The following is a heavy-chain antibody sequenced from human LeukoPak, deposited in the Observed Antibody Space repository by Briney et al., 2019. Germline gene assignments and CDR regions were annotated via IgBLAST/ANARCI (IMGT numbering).Heavy chain of an antibody. CDR3: ARHGSGRDAGLDY. D-gene: IGHD3-10*01. J-gene: IGHJ4*02. CDR1: GGSISSRAYT. Sequence: PPQTLSLTRTVSGGSISSRAYTSGWIRHPPREGVEWGGTIYFSGSTYYNPSLKSRVTISVDTSNNQFSLKLSSLTAADTAVYYCARHGSGRDAGLDYWGQGTLVTVSS. V-gene: IGHV4-39*01. CDR2: IYFSGST.